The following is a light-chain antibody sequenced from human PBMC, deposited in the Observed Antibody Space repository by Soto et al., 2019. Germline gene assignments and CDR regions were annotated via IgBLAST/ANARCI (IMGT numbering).Light chain of an antibody. CDR2: DVS. CDR3: SSYTSSSTVV. J-gene: IGLJ2*01. CDR1: SSGVGGYNY. Sequence: QSALTQPASVSGSPGQSITISCTGTSSGVGGYNYVSWYQQHPGKAPKLMIYDVSNRPSGVSNRISGSKSGNTASLTISGLQAEDEADYYCSSYTSSSTVVFGGGTKLTVL. V-gene: IGLV2-14*01.